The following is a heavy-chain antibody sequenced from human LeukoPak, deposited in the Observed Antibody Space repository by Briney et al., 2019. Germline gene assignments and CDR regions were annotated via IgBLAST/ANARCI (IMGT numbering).Heavy chain of an antibody. Sequence: GASVKVSCKASGYTFTSYAMNWVRQAPGQGLEWMGWINTNTGSPTYAQGFTGRFVFSLDTSVSTAYLQISSLKAEDTAVYYCARDQGAVLTYYMDVWGKGTTVTVSS. V-gene: IGHV7-4-1*02. CDR2: INTNTGSP. CDR1: GYTFTSYA. J-gene: IGHJ6*03. CDR3: ARDQGAVLTYYMDV. D-gene: IGHD1-20*01.